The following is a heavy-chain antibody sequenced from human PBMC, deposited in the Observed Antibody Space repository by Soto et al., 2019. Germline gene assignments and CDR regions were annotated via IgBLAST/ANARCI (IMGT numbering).Heavy chain of an antibody. D-gene: IGHD6-13*01. Sequence: SETLSLTCAVYGGSFSGYYWSWIRQPPGKGLEWIGEINHSGSTNYNPSLKSRVTISVDTSKNQFSLKLSSVTAADTAVYYCARIAAAARGYYYYGMDVWGQGTTVTVSS. CDR3: ARIAAAARGYYYYGMDV. CDR2: INHSGST. CDR1: GGSFSGYY. V-gene: IGHV4-34*01. J-gene: IGHJ6*02.